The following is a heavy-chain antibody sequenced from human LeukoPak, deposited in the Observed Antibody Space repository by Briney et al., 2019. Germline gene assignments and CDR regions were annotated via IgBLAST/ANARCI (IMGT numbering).Heavy chain of an antibody. CDR1: GGTFSSYA. Sequence: ASVKVSCKASGGTFSSYAISWVRQAPGQGLEWMGRIIPILGIANYAQKFQGRVTITADKSTSTAYMELSSLGSEDTAVYYCARDRDFWSGYKAPGYYYGMDVWGQGTTVTVSS. D-gene: IGHD3-3*01. V-gene: IGHV1-69*04. J-gene: IGHJ6*02. CDR2: IIPILGIA. CDR3: ARDRDFWSGYKAPGYYYGMDV.